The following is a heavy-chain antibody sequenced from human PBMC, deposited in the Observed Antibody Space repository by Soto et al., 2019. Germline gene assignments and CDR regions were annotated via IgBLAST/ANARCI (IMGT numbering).Heavy chain of an antibody. CDR2: ISGSGGST. Sequence: EVQLLGSGGGLVQPGGSLRLSCAAPGFTFSNYAMNWVRQAPGKGLEWVSVISGSGGSTYYADSVKGRFTISRDNSKNTLYLQMNSLRGEDTAVYYCARRSSGWYFDYWGQGTLVTVSS. CDR3: ARRSSGWYFDY. J-gene: IGHJ4*02. CDR1: GFTFSNYA. D-gene: IGHD6-19*01. V-gene: IGHV3-23*01.